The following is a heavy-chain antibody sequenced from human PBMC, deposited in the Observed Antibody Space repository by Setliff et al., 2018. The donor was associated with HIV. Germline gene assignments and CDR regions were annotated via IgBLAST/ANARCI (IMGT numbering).Heavy chain of an antibody. CDR3: ARVFPPIRGAPFGTPPGAFDI. V-gene: IGHV4-4*07. D-gene: IGHD2-15*01. CDR1: GGSMSTYY. CDR2: IYSSGST. J-gene: IGHJ3*02. Sequence: PSETLSLTCSVSGGSMSTYYWSWIRQPAGKGLEWIGRIYSSGSTIYNPSLRSRVTMSVDTSKSQLSLKLTSVTAADTAVYYCARVFPPIRGAPFGTPPGAFDIWG.